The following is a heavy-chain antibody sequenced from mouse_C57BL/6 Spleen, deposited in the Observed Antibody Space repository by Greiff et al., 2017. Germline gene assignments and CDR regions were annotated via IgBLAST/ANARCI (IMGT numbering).Heavy chain of an antibody. CDR3: ARPWDGFDY. D-gene: IGHD4-1*01. CDR2: IDPSDSYT. CDR1: GYTFTSYW. J-gene: IGHJ2*01. Sequence: QVQLQQPGAELVKPGASVKLSCKASGYTFTSYWMQWVKQRPGQGLEWIGEIDPSDSYTNYNQKFKGKATLTVDTSSSTAYMQLSSLTSEDSAVYYCARPWDGFDYWGQGTTLTVSS. V-gene: IGHV1-50*01.